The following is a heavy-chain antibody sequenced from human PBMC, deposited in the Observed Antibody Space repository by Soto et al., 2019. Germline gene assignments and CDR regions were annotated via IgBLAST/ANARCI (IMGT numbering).Heavy chain of an antibody. CDR1: GFSFTNYW. Sequence: RGESLQISCKGSGFSFTNYWISWVRQMPGKGLEWMGNIDPVDSYANYSPSFQGHVTFSVDTYISTAYLQWSSLKASDTAMYFCARIESIARNWFDPWGQGTLVTVSS. D-gene: IGHD6-13*01. CDR2: IDPVDSYA. CDR3: ARIESIARNWFDP. V-gene: IGHV5-10-1*01. J-gene: IGHJ5*02.